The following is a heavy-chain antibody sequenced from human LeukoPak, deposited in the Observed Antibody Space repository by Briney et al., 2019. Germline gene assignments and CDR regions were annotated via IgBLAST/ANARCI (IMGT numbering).Heavy chain of an antibody. J-gene: IGHJ4*02. D-gene: IGHD3-16*02. V-gene: IGHV4-59*12. CDR3: ARGRDYVWGSYRPFDH. CDR2: IYYSGST. Sequence: SETLSLTCTVSGGSISSYYWSWIRQPPGKGLEWIGYIYYSGSTNYNPSLKSRVTISVDTSKNQFSLKLSSVTAADTAVYYCARGRDYVWGSYRPFDHWGQGTLVTVSS. CDR1: GGSISSYY.